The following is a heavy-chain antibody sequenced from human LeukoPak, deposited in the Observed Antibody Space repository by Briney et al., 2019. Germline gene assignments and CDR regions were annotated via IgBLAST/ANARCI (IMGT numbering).Heavy chain of an antibody. CDR1: GFTFSSYW. V-gene: IGHV3-7*01. J-gene: IGHJ6*02. Sequence: GGSLRLSCAASGFTFSSYWMSWVRQAPGKGLEWVAHIKQDGSEKYYVDSVKGRFTISRDNAKNSLYLQMNSLRAEDTAVYYCARDGCSSTSCYRSSYYYGMDVWGQGTTVTVSS. CDR3: ARDGCSSTSCYRSSYYYGMDV. D-gene: IGHD2-2*01. CDR2: IKQDGSEK.